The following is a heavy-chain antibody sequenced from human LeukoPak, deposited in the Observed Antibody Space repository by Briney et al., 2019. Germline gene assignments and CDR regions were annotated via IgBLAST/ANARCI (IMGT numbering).Heavy chain of an antibody. Sequence: ASVKVSCKASGYTFTGYFMHWVRQVPGQGLEWMGWINPNSGGTNYAQKFQGRVTMTRDTSTNTAYMELSRLRSDDTAIYYCARESIIPAARGDYWGQGTLVTVSS. J-gene: IGHJ4*02. V-gene: IGHV1-2*02. CDR3: ARESIIPAARGDY. D-gene: IGHD2-2*01. CDR2: INPNSGGT. CDR1: GYTFTGYF.